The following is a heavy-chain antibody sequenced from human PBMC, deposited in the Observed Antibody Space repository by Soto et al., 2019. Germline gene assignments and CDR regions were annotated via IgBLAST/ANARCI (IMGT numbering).Heavy chain of an antibody. CDR3: ARDGRDSSGYKGYYFDY. D-gene: IGHD3-22*01. CDR1: GGTFSSYA. J-gene: IGHJ4*02. CDR2: IIPIFGTA. Sequence: SVKVSCKASGGTFSSYAISWVRQAPGQGLEWMGGIIPIFGTANYAQKFQGRVTITADESTSTAYMELSSLRSEDTAVYYCARDGRDSSGYKGYYFDYWGQGTLVTVSS. V-gene: IGHV1-69*13.